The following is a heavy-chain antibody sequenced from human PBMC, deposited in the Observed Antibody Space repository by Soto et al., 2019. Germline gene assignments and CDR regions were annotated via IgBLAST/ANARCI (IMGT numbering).Heavy chain of an antibody. Sequence: QLQLQESGSGLVKPSQTLSLTCAVSGGSISSGGYSWSWIRQPPGKGLEWIGYIYHSGSTYYNPSLKSRVTISVDRSKNQFSLKLSSVTAADTAVYYCARSKTTETTFDYWGQGTLVTVSS. CDR1: GGSISSGGYS. CDR3: ARSKTTETTFDY. CDR2: IYHSGST. V-gene: IGHV4-30-2*01. J-gene: IGHJ4*02. D-gene: IGHD4-17*01.